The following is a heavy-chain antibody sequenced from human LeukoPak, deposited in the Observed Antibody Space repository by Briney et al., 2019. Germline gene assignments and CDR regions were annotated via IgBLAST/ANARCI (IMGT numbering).Heavy chain of an antibody. V-gene: IGHV4-39*02. J-gene: IGHJ5*02. CDR1: GGSISSSSYY. CDR3: ARDWVDVRWSPPARWFDP. CDR2: IYSSGST. D-gene: IGHD4-23*01. Sequence: SETLPLTCTVSGGSISSSSYYWGWIRQPPGKGLEWIGSIYSSGSTYYNPSLKSRVTISVDTSKNQFSLKLSSVTAADTAVYYCARDWVDVRWSPPARWFDPWGQGTLVTVSS.